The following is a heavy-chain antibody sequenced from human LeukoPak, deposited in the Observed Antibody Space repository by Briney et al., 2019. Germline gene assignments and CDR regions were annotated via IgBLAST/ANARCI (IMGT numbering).Heavy chain of an antibody. D-gene: IGHD1-14*01. CDR1: GYSISSGYY. CDR3: ASPSRNRYYFDY. J-gene: IGHJ4*02. Sequence: SETLSLTCAVSGYSISSGYYWGWIRQPPGKGLEWIGSIYHSGSTYYNPSLKSRDTISVDTSKNQFSLKLSSVTAADTAVYYCASPSRNRYYFDYWGQGTLVTVSS. V-gene: IGHV4-38-2*01. CDR2: IYHSGST.